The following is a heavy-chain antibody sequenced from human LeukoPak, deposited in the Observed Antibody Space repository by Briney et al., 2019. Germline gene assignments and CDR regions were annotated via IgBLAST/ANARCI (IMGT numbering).Heavy chain of an antibody. CDR3: AKGTYSSSSDYFDY. CDR1: GFTFSSYS. V-gene: IGHV3-21*04. CDR2: ISSSSSYI. D-gene: IGHD6-6*01. Sequence: PGGSLRLSCAASGFTFSSYSMNWVRQAPGKGLEWVSSISSSSSYIYYADSVKGRFTISRDNSKNTLYLQMNSLRAEDTAVYYCAKGTYSSSSDYFDYWGQGTLVTVSS. J-gene: IGHJ4*02.